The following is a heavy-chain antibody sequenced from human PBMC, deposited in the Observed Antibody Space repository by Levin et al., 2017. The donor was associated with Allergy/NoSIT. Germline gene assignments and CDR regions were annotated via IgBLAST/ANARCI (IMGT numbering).Heavy chain of an antibody. CDR1: GFTFSSCA. V-gene: IGHV3-23*01. Sequence: LSLTCAASGFTFSSCAMTWVRQAPGKGLEWVSGISGSGVGTYEADSVKGRFTISRDNSRNTLYLQMNSLRVEDTAIYYCAKLLGRGRLRFFGPDAFDIWGQGTTVTVS. D-gene: IGHD3-3*01. J-gene: IGHJ3*02. CDR2: ISGSGVGT. CDR3: AKLLGRGRLRFFGPDAFDI.